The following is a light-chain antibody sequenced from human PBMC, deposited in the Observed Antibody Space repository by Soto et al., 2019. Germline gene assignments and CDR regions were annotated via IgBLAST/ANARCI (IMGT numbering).Light chain of an antibody. V-gene: IGKV3-11*01. Sequence: EIVLTQSPATLSLSLGESATLSCRASQSVSSYLAWYQQKPGQGPRLLIYDASNRATGVSASFSGSGYGTDFTLTISSLEPDDFAVYYCHQRSSWPRGTFGQGTKVEIK. CDR2: DAS. J-gene: IGKJ1*01. CDR1: QSVSSY. CDR3: HQRSSWPRGT.